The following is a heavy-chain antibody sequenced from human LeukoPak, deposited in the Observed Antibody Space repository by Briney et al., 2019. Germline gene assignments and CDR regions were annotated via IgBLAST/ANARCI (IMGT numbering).Heavy chain of an antibody. CDR3: ARGHDYVWGSYRPSILFDY. J-gene: IGHJ4*02. Sequence: GASVKVSCKASGGTLSSYAISWVRQAPGQGLEWMGGIIPIFGTANYAQKFQGRVTITTDESTSTAYMELSSLRSEDTAVYYCARGHDYVWGSYRPSILFDYWGQGTLVTVSS. D-gene: IGHD3-16*02. CDR2: IIPIFGTA. V-gene: IGHV1-69*05. CDR1: GGTLSSYA.